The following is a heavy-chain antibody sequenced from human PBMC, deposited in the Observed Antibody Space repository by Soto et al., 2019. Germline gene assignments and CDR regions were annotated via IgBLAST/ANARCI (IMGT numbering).Heavy chain of an antibody. CDR1: GLTLSDHY. V-gene: IGHV3-72*01. CDR2: SRNKVIGYTT. Sequence: EVQLVQSGGGLVQPGGSLRLSCAASGLTLSDHYMDWVRQTPGKGLEWIGRSRNKVIGYTTEYAASVKGRFTISRDDSTHSLYLQMNTLRTADTAVYYCARGAPPFADWGQGTLVTVSS. CDR3: ARGAPPFAD. J-gene: IGHJ4*02.